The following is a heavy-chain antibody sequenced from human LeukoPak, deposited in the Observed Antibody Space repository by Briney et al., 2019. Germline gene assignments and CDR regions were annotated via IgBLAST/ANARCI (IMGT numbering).Heavy chain of an antibody. D-gene: IGHD1-26*01. Sequence: GGSLRLSCAASSFSFNSYWMLWVRQAPGKGLVWVSRINTDGTSTTYADSVEGRFTISRDNAKNTLYLQKSSLRAEDTAVYYCARVGGSYSIDYWGQGTLVTVSS. V-gene: IGHV3-74*01. CDR1: SFSFNSYW. CDR3: ARVGGSYSIDY. J-gene: IGHJ4*02. CDR2: INTDGTST.